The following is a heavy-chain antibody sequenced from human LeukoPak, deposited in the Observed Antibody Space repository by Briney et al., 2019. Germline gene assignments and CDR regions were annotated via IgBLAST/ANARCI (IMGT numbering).Heavy chain of an antibody. D-gene: IGHD2-2*02. CDR2: ITTAGDT. V-gene: IGHV3-13*01. CDR3: ASLPTGYCSSTSCYTSDY. Sequence: GGSLRLSCAASGCTFSDYDMHWVRKATGKGLEWVSGITTAGDTSYPGSAKGRFIISRENAKNSLYLQMNSLRAEDTAVYYCASLPTGYCSSTSCYTSDYWGQGTLVTVSS. CDR1: GCTFSDYD. J-gene: IGHJ4*02.